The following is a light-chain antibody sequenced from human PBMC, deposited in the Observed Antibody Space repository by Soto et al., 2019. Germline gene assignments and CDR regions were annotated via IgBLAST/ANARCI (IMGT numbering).Light chain of an antibody. CDR1: QTVRNNY. CDR2: DAS. J-gene: IGKJ4*01. CDR3: QQFSSYPLT. Sequence: EIVLTPSPATLSLSPVERATLSCRASQTVRNNYLAWYQQKPGQAPRLLIYDASSRATGIPDRFSGGGSGTDFTLTISRLEPEDFAVYYCQQFSSYPLTFGGGTKVDIK. V-gene: IGKV3-20*01.